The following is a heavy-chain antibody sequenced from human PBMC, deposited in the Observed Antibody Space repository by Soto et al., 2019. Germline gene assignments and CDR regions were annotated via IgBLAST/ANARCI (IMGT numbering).Heavy chain of an antibody. CDR1: GYSFTSYW. CDR2: IDPSDSYT. V-gene: IGHV5-10-1*01. J-gene: IGHJ6*02. D-gene: IGHD2-2*01. CDR3: ATLRNCSSTSCSYYYYYGMDV. Sequence: PGESLKISCKGSGYSFTSYWISWVRQMPGKGLEWTGRIDPSDSYTNYSPSFQGHVTISADKSISTAYLQWSSLKASDTAMYYCATLRNCSSTSCSYYYYYGMDVWGQGTTVTVSS.